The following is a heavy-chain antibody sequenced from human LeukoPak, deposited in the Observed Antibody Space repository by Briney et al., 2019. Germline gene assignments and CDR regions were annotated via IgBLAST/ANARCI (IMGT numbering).Heavy chain of an antibody. V-gene: IGHV3-33*06. J-gene: IGHJ4*02. D-gene: IGHD6-13*01. CDR3: AKVVQYTASTGTGLDY. CDR2: IWYDGSYK. Sequence: PGRSLRLSCAASGFLFSNYVMHWVRTAPGKGLDWVAVIWYDGSYKYYADSVKGRFTISRDNSKKTLYLQMNSLRAEDTAIYYCAKVVQYTASTGTGLDYWGRGTLVTVSS. CDR1: GFLFSNYV.